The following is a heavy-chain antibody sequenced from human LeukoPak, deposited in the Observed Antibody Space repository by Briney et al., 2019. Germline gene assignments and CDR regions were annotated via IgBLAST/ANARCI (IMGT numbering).Heavy chain of an antibody. CDR1: GDSVSSNSAA. V-gene: IGHV6-1*01. CDR2: IYYRSKWYN. D-gene: IGHD2-2*01. J-gene: IGHJ2*01. CDR3: AGTRGYLDL. Sequence: QTLSLTCAISGDSVSSNSAAWNWIRQSPSRGLEWLGRIYYRSKWYNEYAVSVKGRITIFPDTSKNQFSLQLNSVTPEDSAVYYCAGTRGYLDLWGRGTLVTVSS.